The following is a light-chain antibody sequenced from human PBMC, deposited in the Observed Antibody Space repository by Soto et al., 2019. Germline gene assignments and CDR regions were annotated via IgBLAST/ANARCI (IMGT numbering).Light chain of an antibody. V-gene: IGKV1-39*01. J-gene: IGKJ1*01. CDR3: QQYNNWWT. Sequence: DIQMTQSPSSLSASVGDRVTITCRASQNIGVYLNWYQKKPGKAPKLLIHAASSLHSGVPSTFSGSGSGTDFALTISSLQPEDFAVYYCQQYNNWWTFGQGTKVDIK. CDR1: QNIGVY. CDR2: AAS.